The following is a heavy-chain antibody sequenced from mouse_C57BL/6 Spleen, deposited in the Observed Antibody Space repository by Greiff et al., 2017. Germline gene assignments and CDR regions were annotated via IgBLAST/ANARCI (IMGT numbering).Heavy chain of an antibody. V-gene: IGHV1-69*01. CDR2: IDPSDSYT. J-gene: IGHJ2*01. Sequence: QVQLQQPGAELVMPGASLKLSCKASGYTFTSYWMHWVKQRPGQGLEWIGEIDPSDSYTNYNQKFKGKSTLTVDKSSSTAYMQLSSLTSEDSAVYYCARSYYYGNFDYWGQGTTLTVSS. D-gene: IGHD1-1*01. CDR1: GYTFTSYW. CDR3: ARSYYYGNFDY.